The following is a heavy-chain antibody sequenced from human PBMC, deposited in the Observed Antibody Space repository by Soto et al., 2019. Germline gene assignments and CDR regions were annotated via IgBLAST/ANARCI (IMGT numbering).Heavy chain of an antibody. Sequence: QVQLVESGGGVVQPGRSLRLSCAASGFTFSSYGMHWVRQAPGKGLEWVAVIWYDGSNKYYADSVKGRFTISRDNSKNTLYLQMNSLRAVDTAVYYCARDGITMVRDNYGMDVWGQGTTVTVSS. J-gene: IGHJ6*02. CDR2: IWYDGSNK. CDR1: GFTFSSYG. CDR3: ARDGITMVRDNYGMDV. D-gene: IGHD3-10*01. V-gene: IGHV3-33*01.